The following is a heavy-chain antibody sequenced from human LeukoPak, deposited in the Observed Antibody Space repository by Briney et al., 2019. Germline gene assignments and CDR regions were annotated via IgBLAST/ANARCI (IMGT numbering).Heavy chain of an antibody. V-gene: IGHV3-23*01. Sequence: GGSLRLSCTASGFTFSSYAMSWVRQAPGKGLEWVSTITDTGAGTYYADSVKGRFTTSRDNSKETLYLQMNSLTAENTAVYYCAKDNVVISTGDAFDIWGQGTMVTVSS. CDR1: GFTFSSYA. D-gene: IGHD4-17*01. CDR2: ITDTGAGT. J-gene: IGHJ3*02. CDR3: AKDNVVISTGDAFDI.